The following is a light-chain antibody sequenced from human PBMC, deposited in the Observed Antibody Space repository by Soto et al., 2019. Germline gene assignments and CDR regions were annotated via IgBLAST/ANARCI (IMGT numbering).Light chain of an antibody. Sequence: QSVLTQPPSVSAAPGQKVTISCSGSSSNIGSNYVSWYQHLPGTAPKLLIYDDNKRPSGIPDRFSGSKSGTLATLGITGLQTGDEADYYCGTWDNSLSAGGVFGGGTKLTVL. J-gene: IGLJ3*02. CDR3: GTWDNSLSAGGV. CDR2: DDN. CDR1: SSNIGSNY. V-gene: IGLV1-51*01.